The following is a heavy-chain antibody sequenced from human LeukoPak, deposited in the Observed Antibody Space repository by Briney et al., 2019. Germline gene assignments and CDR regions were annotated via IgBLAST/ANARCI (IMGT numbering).Heavy chain of an antibody. Sequence: SETLSLTCTVSGDSVSSNFWNWVRQSPERGLQWIGYIHASGTTNYNPSLKSRVTISVDAAKNLFSLTLSSVTPADTAIYFCARGARHAETARRLESWGQGTLVTVTS. D-gene: IGHD6-6*01. CDR1: GDSVSSNF. J-gene: IGHJ4*02. CDR3: ARGARHAETARRLES. CDR2: IHASGTT. V-gene: IGHV4-59*02.